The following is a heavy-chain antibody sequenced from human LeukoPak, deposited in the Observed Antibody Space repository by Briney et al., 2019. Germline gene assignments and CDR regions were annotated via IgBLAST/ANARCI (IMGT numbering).Heavy chain of an antibody. CDR1: GFTFSSYG. J-gene: IGHJ6*02. CDR3: AKVITYCSSTSCSAYYYYGMDV. D-gene: IGHD2-2*01. CDR2: ISYDGSNK. Sequence: GGSLRLSCAASGFTFSSYGMHWVRQAPGKGLEWVAVISYDGSNKYYADSVKGRFTISRDNSKNTLYLQMNSLRAEDTAVYYCAKVITYCSSTSCSAYYYYGMDVWGQGTTVTVSS. V-gene: IGHV3-30*18.